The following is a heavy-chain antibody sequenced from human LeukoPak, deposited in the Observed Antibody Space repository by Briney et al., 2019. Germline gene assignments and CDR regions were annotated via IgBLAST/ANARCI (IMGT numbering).Heavy chain of an antibody. CDR2: IYPGDSDT. CDR3: ARGALGYCSSTSCYNFDY. CDR1: GYSFTSYW. D-gene: IGHD2-2*01. Sequence: PGESLKISCKGSGYSFTSYWIGWVRQMPGKGLEWMGIIYPGDSDTRYSPSFQGQVTISAGKSISTAYLQWSSLKASDTAMYYCARGALGYCSSTSCYNFDYWGQGTLVTVSS. J-gene: IGHJ4*02. V-gene: IGHV5-51*01.